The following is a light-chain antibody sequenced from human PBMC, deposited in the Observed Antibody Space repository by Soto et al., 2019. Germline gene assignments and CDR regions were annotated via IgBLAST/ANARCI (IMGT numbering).Light chain of an antibody. J-gene: IGLJ2*01. CDR3: LLCPGDAVV. V-gene: IGLV7-43*01. CDR1: TGPVTSDYY. CDR2: SKT. Sequence: QAVVTQVPSLTVSPGGTVTLTCASSTGPVTSDYYPNWFQQKPGQAPRALIYSKTKKHSWTPARFSGSLLGCKAALTLSGVQPEDEAGYYCLLCPGDAVVFGGGTKVTVL.